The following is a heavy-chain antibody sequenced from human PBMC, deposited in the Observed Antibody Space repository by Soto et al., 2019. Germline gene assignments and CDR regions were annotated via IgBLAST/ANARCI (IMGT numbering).Heavy chain of an antibody. V-gene: IGHV1-69*02. Sequence: QVQLVQSGAEVKKPGSSVKVSCKASGGTFSSYTISWVRQAPGQGLEWMGRIIPILGIANYAQKFQGRVTITADKSTGTADMELSRLRSEDTAVYYCARVASSSWDYFDYWGQGTLVTVSS. CDR3: ARVASSSWDYFDY. D-gene: IGHD6-13*01. CDR2: IIPILGIA. CDR1: GGTFSSYT. J-gene: IGHJ4*02.